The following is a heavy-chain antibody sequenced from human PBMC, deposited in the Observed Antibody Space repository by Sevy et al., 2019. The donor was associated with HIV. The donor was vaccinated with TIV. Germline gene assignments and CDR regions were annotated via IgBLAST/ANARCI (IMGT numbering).Heavy chain of an antibody. CDR3: ARYLRGDHAGGFDF. CDR1: SGSISSSSYY. CDR2: IDYNGTT. V-gene: IGHV4-39*01. J-gene: IGHJ5*01. D-gene: IGHD4-17*01. Sequence: SETLSLTCTVSSGSISSSSYYWGWIRQSPGKGLEWIASIDYNGTTYYNLALKSRVTITGDRSKNEVSLNLRFVTAADAAVYYCARYLRGDHAGGFDFWGQGTPVTVSS.